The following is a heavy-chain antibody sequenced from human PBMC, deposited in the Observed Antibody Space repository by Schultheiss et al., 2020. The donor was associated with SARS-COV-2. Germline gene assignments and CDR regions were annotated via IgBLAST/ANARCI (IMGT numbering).Heavy chain of an antibody. D-gene: IGHD2-2*01. Sequence: GGSLRLSCEGSGYSFTSYWISWVRQMPGKGLEWMGRIDPSDSYTNYSPSFQGHVTISADKSISTAYLQWSSLKASDTAMYYCARLTPVVSAAIDYWFDPWGKGTLVSVS. CDR3: ARLTPVVSAAIDYWFDP. V-gene: IGHV5-10-1*01. CDR1: GYSFTSYW. J-gene: IGHJ5*02. CDR2: IDPSDSYT.